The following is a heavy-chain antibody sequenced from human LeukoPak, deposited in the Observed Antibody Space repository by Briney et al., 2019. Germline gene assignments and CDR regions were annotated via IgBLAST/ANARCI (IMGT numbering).Heavy chain of an antibody. J-gene: IGHJ6*04. D-gene: IGHD3-10*01. CDR3: AREPHRWFGEQYGMDV. CDR2: IYSGGST. CDR1: GFTVSSNY. Sequence: GGSLRLSCAASGFTVSSNYMSWVRQSPGKGLEGVSVIYSGGSTYYADSVKGRFTISRDNSKNTLYLQMNSLRAEDTAVYYCAREPHRWFGEQYGMDVWGKGTTVTVSS. V-gene: IGHV3-53*01.